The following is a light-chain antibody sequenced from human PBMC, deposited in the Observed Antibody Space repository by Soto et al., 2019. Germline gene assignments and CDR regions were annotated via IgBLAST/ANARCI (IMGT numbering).Light chain of an antibody. CDR3: QQAHSFPIT. J-gene: IGKJ5*01. CDR2: VAS. CDR1: QGINSW. Sequence: DIQMTQSPSSVSASVGDRVTITCRASQGINSWLAWYQQKPGKAPKLLIHVASSLQSGVPSRFSGSGSGTEFTLTISSLQPEDFAAYFCQQAHSFPITFGQGTRLEIK. V-gene: IGKV1D-12*01.